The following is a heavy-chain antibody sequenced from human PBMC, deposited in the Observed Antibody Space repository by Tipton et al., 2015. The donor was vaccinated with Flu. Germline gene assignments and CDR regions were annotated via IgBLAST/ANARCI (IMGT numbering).Heavy chain of an antibody. D-gene: IGHD6-13*01. V-gene: IGHV4-39*07. CDR3: ARDRRSSWFYY. CDR1: GGSVSSSTYY. CDR2: LYYSGST. J-gene: IGHJ4*02. Sequence: TLSLTYTVSGGSVSSSTYYWGWIRQPPGKGLEWIGTLYYSGSTYYNPSLKSRVTISVDTSKTQFSLELSSVTAADTVMYYCARDRRSSWFYYWGQGTLVTVSS.